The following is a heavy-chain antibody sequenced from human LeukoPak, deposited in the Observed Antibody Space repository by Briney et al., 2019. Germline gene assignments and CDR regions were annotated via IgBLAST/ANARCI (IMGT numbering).Heavy chain of an antibody. V-gene: IGHV1-2*02. CDR1: GYTFTGYY. D-gene: IGHD3-3*01. CDR3: ARESIFGVVLSSHFDY. J-gene: IGHJ4*02. CDR2: INPNSGGT. Sequence: ASVKVSCKASGYTFTGYYMHWVRQAPGQGLEWMGWINPNSGGTNYAQKFQGRVTMTRDTSISTAYMELSRLRSDDTAVYYCARESIFGVVLSSHFDYWGQGTLVTVSS.